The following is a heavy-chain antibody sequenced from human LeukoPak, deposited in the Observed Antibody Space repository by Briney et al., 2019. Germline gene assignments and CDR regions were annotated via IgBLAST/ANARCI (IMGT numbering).Heavy chain of an antibody. CDR2: ISDSGYTT. Sequence: GGSLRLFCAASGFTFSSYAVSWVRQAPGKGLEWVSAISDSGYTTYYADSVKGRFTISSDNSKNTLYLQMNSLRAEDTAVYYCAKERPTVTPMVDYWGQGTLVTVSS. V-gene: IGHV3-23*01. D-gene: IGHD4-11*01. J-gene: IGHJ4*02. CDR1: GFTFSSYA. CDR3: AKERPTVTPMVDY.